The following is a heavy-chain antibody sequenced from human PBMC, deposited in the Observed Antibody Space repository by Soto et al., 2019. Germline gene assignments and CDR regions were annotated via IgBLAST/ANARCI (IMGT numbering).Heavy chain of an antibody. J-gene: IGHJ5*02. CDR2: MNPNSGNT. CDR1: GYTFTSYC. Sequence: QVQLVQSGAEVEKPGASVEVSCKASGYTFTSYCINLVRQATGQGLEWMGWMNPNSGNTGYAQKFQGRVTMTRNTSISTAYMELSSLRSEDTAVYYCARGAVAAAGTIWFDPWGQGTLVTVSS. CDR3: ARGAVAAAGTIWFDP. D-gene: IGHD6-13*01. V-gene: IGHV1-8*01.